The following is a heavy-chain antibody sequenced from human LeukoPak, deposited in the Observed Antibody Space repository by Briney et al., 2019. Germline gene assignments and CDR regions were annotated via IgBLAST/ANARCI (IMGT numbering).Heavy chain of an antibody. V-gene: IGHV1-18*01. D-gene: IGHD6-13*01. J-gene: IGHJ4*02. CDR3: ARDIGGSSWYFFNY. Sequence: ASVKVSRKASGGTFSTYAISWVRQAPGQGLEWMGWISAYNGNTNYAQKLQGRVTMTTDTSTSTAYMELRSLRSDDTAVYYCARDIGGSSWYFFNYWGQGTLVSVSS. CDR2: ISAYNGNT. CDR1: GGTFSTYA.